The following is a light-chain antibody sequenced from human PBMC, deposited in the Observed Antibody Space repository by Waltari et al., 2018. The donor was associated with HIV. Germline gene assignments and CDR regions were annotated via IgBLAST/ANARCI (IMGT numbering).Light chain of an antibody. V-gene: IGKV1-16*02. CDR3: QQYTSFPLT. J-gene: IGKJ4*01. Sequence: DVQMTQSPSSLSASIGDRVIISCRASQDITNLLAWFQQRPGKAPKSLIYGASTVQAGVLSSKFSGAGSGTDFTLTITDLQPEDVATYYCQQYTSFPLTFGGGTAVEI. CDR2: GAS. CDR1: QDITNL.